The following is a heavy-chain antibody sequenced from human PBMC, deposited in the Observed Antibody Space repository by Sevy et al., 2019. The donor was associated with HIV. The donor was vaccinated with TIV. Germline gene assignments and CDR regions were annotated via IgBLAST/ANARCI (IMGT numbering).Heavy chain of an antibody. Sequence: GGSLRLSCAASGFTASSNYMSWVRQAPGKGLEWVSVIYSGGSTYYADSVKGRFTISRDHSKNTLYLQMNSLRAEDTAVYYCARSTGFGETRYYYYYGMDVWGQGTTVTVSS. J-gene: IGHJ6*02. D-gene: IGHD3-10*01. CDR2: IYSGGST. CDR3: ARSTGFGETRYYYYYGMDV. CDR1: GFTASSNY. V-gene: IGHV3-53*01.